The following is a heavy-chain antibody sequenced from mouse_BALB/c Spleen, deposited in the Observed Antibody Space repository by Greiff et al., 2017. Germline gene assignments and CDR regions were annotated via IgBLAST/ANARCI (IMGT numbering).Heavy chain of an antibody. V-gene: IGHV8-12*01. CDR2: IYWDDDK. CDR3: ARSILRLRGFAY. Sequence: QVTLKESGPGILQPSQTLSLTCSFSGFSLSTSGMGVSWTRQPSGKGLEWLAHIYWDDDKRYNPSLKSRLTISKDTSRNQVFLKITSVDTADTATYYCARSILRLRGFAYWGQGTLVTVSA. J-gene: IGHJ3*01. CDR1: GFSLSTSGMG. D-gene: IGHD1-2*01.